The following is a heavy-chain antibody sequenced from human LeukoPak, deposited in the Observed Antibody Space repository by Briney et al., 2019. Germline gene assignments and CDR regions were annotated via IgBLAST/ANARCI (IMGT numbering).Heavy chain of an antibody. CDR1: GGSIRSYY. Sequence: SETLSLTCTVSGGSIRSYYWSWIRQPPGKGLEWIGYIYYSGSTNYNPSLKSRVTISVDTSKNQFSLKLSSVTAADTAVYYCARQRSRGSSWFTTGAFDIWGQGTMVTVSS. J-gene: IGHJ3*02. D-gene: IGHD6-13*01. CDR2: IYYSGST. CDR3: ARQRSRGSSWFTTGAFDI. V-gene: IGHV4-59*08.